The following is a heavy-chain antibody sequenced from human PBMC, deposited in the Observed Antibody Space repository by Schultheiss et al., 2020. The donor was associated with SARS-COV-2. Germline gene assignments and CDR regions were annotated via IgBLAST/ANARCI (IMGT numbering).Heavy chain of an antibody. J-gene: IGHJ6*02. CDR1: GFTFSSYG. Sequence: GESLKISCAASGFTFSSYGMHWVRQAPGKGLVWVSRINSDGSSTSYADSVKGRFTISRDNAKNTLYLQMNSLRAEDTAVYYCARCDQLLMGGYYYYGMDVWGQGTTVTVSS. D-gene: IGHD2-2*01. V-gene: IGHV3-74*01. CDR2: INSDGSST. CDR3: ARCDQLLMGGYYYYGMDV.